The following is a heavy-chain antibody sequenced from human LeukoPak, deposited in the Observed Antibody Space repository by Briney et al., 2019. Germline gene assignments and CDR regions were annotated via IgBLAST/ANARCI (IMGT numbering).Heavy chain of an antibody. J-gene: IGHJ6*02. CDR3: ARLGAADYYYGMDV. V-gene: IGHV4-59*08. D-gene: IGHD6-13*01. Sequence: SETLSLTCTVSGGSISSYYWSWIRQPPGKGLEWLGYIYYSGSTNYNPSLKSRVTISVDTSKNQFSLKLSSVTAADTAVYYCARLGAADYYYGMDVWGQGTTVTVSS. CDR1: GGSISSYY. CDR2: IYYSGST.